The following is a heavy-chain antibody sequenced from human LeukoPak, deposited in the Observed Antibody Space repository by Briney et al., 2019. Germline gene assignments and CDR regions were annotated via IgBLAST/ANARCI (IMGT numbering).Heavy chain of an antibody. CDR1: GFAFSNAW. D-gene: IGHD6-19*01. CDR3: VKGGWADY. CDR2: IQSDGSNK. Sequence: GGSLRLSCAASGFAFSNAWMSWVRQAPGKGLEWVAFIQSDGSNKHYADSLKGRFTISRDNSKNTLYLQMNSLRTDDTAVYYCVKGGWADYWGQGTLVTVSS. J-gene: IGHJ4*02. V-gene: IGHV3-30*02.